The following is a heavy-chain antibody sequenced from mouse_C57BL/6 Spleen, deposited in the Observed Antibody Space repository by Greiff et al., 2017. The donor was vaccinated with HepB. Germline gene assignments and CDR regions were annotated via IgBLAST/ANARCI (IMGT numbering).Heavy chain of an antibody. CDR2: IRSKSSNYAT. J-gene: IGHJ3*01. D-gene: IGHD1-1*01. V-gene: IGHV10-3*01. CDR1: GFTFNTYA. Sequence: DVQLVESGGGLVQPKGSLKLSCAASGFTFNTYAMHWVRQAPGKGLEWVARIRSKSSNYATYYADSVKDRFTISRDDSQSMLYLQMNNLKTEDTAMYYCVRSYGSSYTSPWFAYWGQGTLVTVSA. CDR3: VRSYGSSYTSPWFAY.